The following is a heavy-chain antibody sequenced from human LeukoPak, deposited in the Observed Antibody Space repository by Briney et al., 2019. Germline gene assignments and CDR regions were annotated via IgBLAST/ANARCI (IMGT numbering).Heavy chain of an antibody. Sequence: TSETLSLTCTVSGGSISSYYWSWIRQPAGKGLEWIGRIYTSGSTNYNPSLKSRVTMSVDTSKNQFSLKPSSVTAADTAVYYCARGVRFLEWLLSGYYYMDVWGKGTTVTVSS. CDR3: ARGVRFLEWLLSGYYYMDV. CDR2: IYTSGST. J-gene: IGHJ6*03. V-gene: IGHV4-4*07. D-gene: IGHD3-3*01. CDR1: GGSISSYY.